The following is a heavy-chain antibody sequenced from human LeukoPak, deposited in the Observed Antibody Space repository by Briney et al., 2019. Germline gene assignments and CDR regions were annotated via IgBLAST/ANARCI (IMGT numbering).Heavy chain of an antibody. CDR1: GYTFTGYY. V-gene: IGHV1-2*02. CDR3: ARAMVRGENWFDP. CDR2: INPNSGGT. D-gene: IGHD3-10*01. J-gene: IGHJ5*02. Sequence: ASVKVSCKASGYTFTGYYMHWVRQAPGQGLEWMGWINPNSGGTNYAQKFQGRVTMTRDTSTSTAYMELRSLRSDDTAVYYCARAMVRGENWFDPWGQGTLVTVSS.